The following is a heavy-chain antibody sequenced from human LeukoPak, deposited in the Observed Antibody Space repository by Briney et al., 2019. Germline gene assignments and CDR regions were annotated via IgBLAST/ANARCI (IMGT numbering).Heavy chain of an antibody. Sequence: GGSLRLSCAASGFTFSDYYMSWIRQAPGKGLEWLSYTSYTGETIYYEDSVKGRFTFSRDKAKNSLYLQMNSLRAEDTAVYYCARGPAYYYGSGSWSDYWGQGTLVTVSS. V-gene: IGHV3-11*04. CDR3: ARGPAYYYGSGSWSDY. J-gene: IGHJ4*02. CDR2: TSYTGETI. D-gene: IGHD3-10*01. CDR1: GFTFSDYY.